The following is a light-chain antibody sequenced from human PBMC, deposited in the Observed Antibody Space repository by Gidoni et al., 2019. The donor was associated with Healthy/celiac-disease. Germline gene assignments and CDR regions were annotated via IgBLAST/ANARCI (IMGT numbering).Light chain of an antibody. CDR2: GNS. CDR1: SSNIGAGYD. J-gene: IGLJ3*02. CDR3: QSYDSSLSGGV. Sequence: QSVLTQPPSVSVAPGQRVTISCTGSSSNIGAGYDVHWYQQLPGPAPKLLIYGNSNRPSGVPDRFSGSKSGTSASLAITGLQAEDEADYYCQSYDSSLSGGVFGGGTKLTVL. V-gene: IGLV1-40*01.